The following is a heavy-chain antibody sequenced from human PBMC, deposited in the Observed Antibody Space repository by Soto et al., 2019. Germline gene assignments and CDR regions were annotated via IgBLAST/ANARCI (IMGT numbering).Heavy chain of an antibody. CDR1: GYTFTSSG. CDR2: ISAYNGNT. J-gene: IGHJ5*02. V-gene: IGHV1-18*01. Sequence: GASVXFSCKASGYTFTSSGISWVRQAPGQGLEWMGWISAYNGNTNYAQKLQGRVTMTTDTSTSTAYMELRSLRSDDTAVYYCARDSDIVVVVAPYNWFDPWGQGTLVTVSS. D-gene: IGHD2-15*01. CDR3: ARDSDIVVVVAPYNWFDP.